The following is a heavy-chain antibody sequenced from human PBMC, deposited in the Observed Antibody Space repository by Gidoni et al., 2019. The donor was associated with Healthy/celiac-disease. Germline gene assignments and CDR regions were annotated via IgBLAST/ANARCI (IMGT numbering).Heavy chain of an antibody. Sequence: EVQLVESGGGLVQPGGSLRLSCAASGFTCSSYWMSWVRQAPGKGLEWVANIKQDGSEKYYVDSVKGRFTISRDNAKNSLYLQMNSLRAEDTAVYYCARCITMVRGVIINDAFDIWGQGTMVTVSS. V-gene: IGHV3-7*03. D-gene: IGHD3-10*01. CDR1: GFTCSSYW. CDR2: IKQDGSEK. J-gene: IGHJ3*02. CDR3: ARCITMVRGVIINDAFDI.